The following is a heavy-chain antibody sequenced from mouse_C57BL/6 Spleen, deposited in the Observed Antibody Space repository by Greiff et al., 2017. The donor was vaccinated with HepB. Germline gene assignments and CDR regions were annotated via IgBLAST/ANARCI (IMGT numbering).Heavy chain of an antibody. J-gene: IGHJ3*01. CDR1: GYAFSSYW. D-gene: IGHD2-1*01. CDR3: AREGYYGNSFAY. Sequence: VQLQQSGAELVKPGASVKISCKASGYAFSSYWMNWVKQRPGKGLEWIGQIYPGDGDTNYNGKFKGKATLTADKSSSTAYMQLSSLTSEDSAVYFCAREGYYGNSFAYWGKGTLVTVSA. CDR2: IYPGDGDT. V-gene: IGHV1-80*01.